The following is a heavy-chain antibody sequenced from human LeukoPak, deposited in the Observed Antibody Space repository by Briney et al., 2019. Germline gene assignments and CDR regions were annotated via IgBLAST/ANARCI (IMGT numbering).Heavy chain of an antibody. CDR1: TFAFSSYA. CDR2: ITATGGI. D-gene: IGHD3-16*01. Sequence: PGGSLRLSCAASTFAFSSYAMTWVRQAPGKGLEWVSSITATGGISYADSVKGRFTISRDNFKSTLSLQMNSLRAEDTAVYYCTKDPNGDYVGAFDFWGQGTMVTVSS. V-gene: IGHV3-23*01. CDR3: TKDPNGDYVGAFDF. J-gene: IGHJ3*01.